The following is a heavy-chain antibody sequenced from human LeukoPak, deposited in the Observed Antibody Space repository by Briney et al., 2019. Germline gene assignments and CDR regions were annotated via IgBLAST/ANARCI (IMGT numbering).Heavy chain of an antibody. D-gene: IGHD4-23*01. Sequence: GGSLRLSCAASEFTFSTYGMHWVRQAPGKGLEWVAVISYDGSYKFYADSVNGRFSISRDNAKNTLYLQMNSLRAEDTAVYYCARDYDGNFAVEYWGQGTLVTVSS. CDR3: ARDYDGNFAVEY. V-gene: IGHV3-30*03. CDR2: ISYDGSYK. CDR1: EFTFSTYG. J-gene: IGHJ4*02.